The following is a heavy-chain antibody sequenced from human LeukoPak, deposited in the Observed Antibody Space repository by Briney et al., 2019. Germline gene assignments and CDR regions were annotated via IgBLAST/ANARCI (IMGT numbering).Heavy chain of an antibody. D-gene: IGHD4-17*01. CDR1: GGSISSGGHS. Sequence: PSETLSLTCAVSGGSISSGGHSWSWIRQPPGKGLEWIGYIYHSGSTYYNPSLKSRVTILVDRSKNQFSLKLSSVTAADTAVYYCARAGDYGDYDYWGQGTLVTVSS. V-gene: IGHV4-30-2*01. CDR2: IYHSGST. J-gene: IGHJ4*02. CDR3: ARAGDYGDYDY.